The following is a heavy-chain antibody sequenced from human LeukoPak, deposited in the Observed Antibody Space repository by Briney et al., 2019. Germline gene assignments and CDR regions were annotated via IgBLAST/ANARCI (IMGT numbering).Heavy chain of an antibody. CDR3: AKDRIAAAGTGEGFDY. CDR1: GFTFSSYG. V-gene: IGHV3-30*18. J-gene: IGHJ4*02. D-gene: IGHD6-13*01. Sequence: PGGSLRLSCAASGFTFSSYGMHWVRQAPGKRLEWGAVISYDGSNKYYADSVKGRFTISRDNSKNTLYLQMNSLRAEDTAVYYCAKDRIAAAGTGEGFDYWGQGTLVTVSS. CDR2: ISYDGSNK.